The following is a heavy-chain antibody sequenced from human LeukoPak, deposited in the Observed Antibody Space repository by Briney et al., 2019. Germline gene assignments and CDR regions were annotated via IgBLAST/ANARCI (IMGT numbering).Heavy chain of an antibody. CDR2: IYHSGST. V-gene: IGHV4-38-2*02. J-gene: IGHJ4*02. CDR1: GYSISSGYY. Sequence: SETLSLTCTVSGYSISSGYYWGWIRQPPGKGLEWIGSIYHSGSTYYNPSLKSRVTISVDTSKNQFSLKLSSVTAADTAVYYCARAPPERRYSGYDWRFDYWGQGTLVTVSS. CDR3: ARAPPERRYSGYDWRFDY. D-gene: IGHD5-12*01.